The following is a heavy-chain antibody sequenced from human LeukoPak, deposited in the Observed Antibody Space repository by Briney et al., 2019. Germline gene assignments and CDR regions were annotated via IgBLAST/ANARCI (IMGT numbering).Heavy chain of an antibody. CDR2: INHSGST. J-gene: IGHJ4*02. V-gene: IGHV4-34*01. D-gene: IGHD6-6*01. Sequence: SETLSLTCAVYGGSLTGYYWNWIRQPPGKGLEWIGEINHSGSTDCIPSLKSRVTISVDTSKNQFSLKLSSVTAADTAVYYCARVDPDSSSTLEVFDYWGQGTLVTVSS. CDR1: GGSLTGYY. CDR3: ARVDPDSSSTLEVFDY.